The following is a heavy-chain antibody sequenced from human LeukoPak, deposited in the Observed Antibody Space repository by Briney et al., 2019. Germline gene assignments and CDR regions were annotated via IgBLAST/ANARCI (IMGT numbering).Heavy chain of an antibody. V-gene: IGHV3-48*03. CDR2: ISSSGSTI. CDR1: GFTFSSYE. D-gene: IGHD5-18*01. J-gene: IGHJ4*02. Sequence: GGSLRLSCAASGFTFSSYEMNWVRQAPGKGLEWVSYISSSGSTIYYADSAKGRFTISRDNSKNTLYLQMNSLRAEDTAVYYCARTRAGESYGDYWGQGTLVTVSS. CDR3: ARTRAGESYGDY.